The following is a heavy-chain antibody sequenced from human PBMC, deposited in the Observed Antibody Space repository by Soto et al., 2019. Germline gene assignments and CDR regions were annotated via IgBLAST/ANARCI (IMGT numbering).Heavy chain of an antibody. CDR2: IGRDGINT. J-gene: IGHJ4*02. D-gene: IGHD2-2*01. CDR3: VKERDDASWTAFDH. Sequence: EVRLVESGGVVVQPGGSLRLSCAASGFMFDDFSMHWVRQAPGKGLEWVALIGRDGINTYYAYSVRGRFIVSRDNSKNSLYLQMNSLRSEDSALYYCVKERDDASWTAFDHWGQGTLVTVSS. V-gene: IGHV3-43*01. CDR1: GFMFDDFS.